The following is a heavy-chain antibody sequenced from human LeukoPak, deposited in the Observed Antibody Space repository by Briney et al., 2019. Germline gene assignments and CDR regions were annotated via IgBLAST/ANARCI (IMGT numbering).Heavy chain of an antibody. V-gene: IGHV4-38-2*02. J-gene: IGHJ1*01. Sequence: PWETLSLTCAVSGYSITTGYYWGWIRQPPGKGLEWIGSIPGTGTTYYNPSLESVVTISLDTSRNQFSLRLSSVTAADTAVYYCAREGRGSGWSNNIQNWGQGTLVTVSS. CDR3: AREGRGSGWSNNIQN. CDR2: IPGTGTT. D-gene: IGHD6-19*01. CDR1: GYSITTGYY.